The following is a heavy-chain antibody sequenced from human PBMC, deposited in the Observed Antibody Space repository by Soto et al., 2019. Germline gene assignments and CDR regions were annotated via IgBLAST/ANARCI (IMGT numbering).Heavy chain of an antibody. CDR3: AREETAWPLAYGLDV. CDR1: GFSFSTYS. J-gene: IGHJ6*02. D-gene: IGHD2-21*02. Sequence: GGSLRLSCEASGFSFSTYSMHWVRQAPGKGLEWVSSIGRRSDIYYADSVRGRFTISRDNAKNSVSLQMNSLRDEDTAVYYCAREETAWPLAYGLDVWGQGTTVTVSS. V-gene: IGHV3-21*01. CDR2: IGRRSDI.